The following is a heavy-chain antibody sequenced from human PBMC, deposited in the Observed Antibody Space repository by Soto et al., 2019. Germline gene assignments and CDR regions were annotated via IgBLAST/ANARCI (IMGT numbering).Heavy chain of an antibody. D-gene: IGHD1-26*01. Sequence: EVQLVESGGGLVQPGRSLRLSCAASGFTFHDYALHWVRQAPGKGLEWVSGISWNSGNIGYADSVKGRFTISRDNAKNYLYLQMNSLRVEDTDLYYCAILGKGGMDVWGQGTTVTVSS. CDR2: ISWNSGNI. CDR3: AILGKGGMDV. V-gene: IGHV3-9*01. J-gene: IGHJ6*02. CDR1: GFTFHDYA.